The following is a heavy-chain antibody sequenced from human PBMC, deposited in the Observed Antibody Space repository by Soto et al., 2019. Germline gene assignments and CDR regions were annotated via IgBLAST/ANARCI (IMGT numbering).Heavy chain of an antibody. D-gene: IGHD4-17*01. CDR2: INHSGST. J-gene: IGHJ4*02. CDR1: GGSFSGYY. CDR3: AGLDYGDYGVDY. Sequence: SETLSLTCAVYGGSFSGYYWRWIRQPPGKGLEWIGEINHSGSTNYNPSLKSRVTISVDTSKNQFSLKLSSVTAADTAVYYCAGLDYGDYGVDYWGQGTLVTVSS. V-gene: IGHV4-34*01.